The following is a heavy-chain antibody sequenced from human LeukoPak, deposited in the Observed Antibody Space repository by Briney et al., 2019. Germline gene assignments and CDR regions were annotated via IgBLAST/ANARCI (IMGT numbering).Heavy chain of an antibody. CDR2: IYYSGST. D-gene: IGHD5-24*01. CDR3: AREGVRDGYADY. J-gene: IGHJ4*02. Sequence: SGTLSLTCTVSGGSISSGNYYWSWIRQPPGKGLEWIGYIYYSGSTYYNPSLKSRVTISVDTSKNQFSLKLSSVTAADTAVYYCAREGVRDGYADYWGQGTLVTVSS. V-gene: IGHV4-30-4*01. CDR1: GGSISSGNYY.